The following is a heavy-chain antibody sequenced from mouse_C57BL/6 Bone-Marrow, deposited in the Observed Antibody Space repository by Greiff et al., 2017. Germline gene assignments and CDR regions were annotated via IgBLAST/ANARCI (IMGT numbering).Heavy chain of an antibody. Sequence: QVQLQQPGAELVKPGASVKLSCKASGYTFTSYWMHWVKQRPGQGLEWIGMIHPNSGSTNYNEKFKSKATLNVDKSSSTAYMQLSSLTSEDSAVYYCARQITTVVENAMDYWGQGTSVTVSS. CDR1: GYTFTSYW. D-gene: IGHD1-1*01. V-gene: IGHV1-64*01. CDR3: ARQITTVVENAMDY. CDR2: IHPNSGST. J-gene: IGHJ4*01.